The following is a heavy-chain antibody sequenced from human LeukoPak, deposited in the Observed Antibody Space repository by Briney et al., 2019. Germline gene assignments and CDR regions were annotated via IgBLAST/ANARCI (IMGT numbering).Heavy chain of an antibody. Sequence: TSETLSLTCTVSGGSISSYYWSWIRQPPGKGLEWIGSIYYSGSTYYNPSLKSRVTISVDMSKNQFSLKLSSVTAADTAVYYCARGPERVVRDSQAFDYWGQGTLVTVSS. V-gene: IGHV4-59*12. D-gene: IGHD3-10*01. CDR3: ARGPERVVRDSQAFDY. CDR2: IYYSGST. CDR1: GGSISSYY. J-gene: IGHJ4*02.